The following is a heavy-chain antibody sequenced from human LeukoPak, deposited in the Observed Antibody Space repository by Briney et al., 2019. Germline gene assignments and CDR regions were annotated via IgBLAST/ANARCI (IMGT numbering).Heavy chain of an antibody. D-gene: IGHD2-2*01. Sequence: ASVKVSYKASGGTFSNYAISWVRQAPGQGREGMGGIIPIFGTANYAQKFQGRVTITADESTSTADMELSSLRSEDTAVYYCARDSGNKEIVVVPAATRGYYGMDVWGQGTTVTVSS. J-gene: IGHJ6*02. CDR2: IIPIFGTA. CDR3: ARDSGNKEIVVVPAATRGYYGMDV. V-gene: IGHV1-69*13. CDR1: GGTFSNYA.